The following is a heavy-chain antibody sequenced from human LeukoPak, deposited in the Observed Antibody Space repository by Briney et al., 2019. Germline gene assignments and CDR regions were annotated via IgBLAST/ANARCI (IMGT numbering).Heavy chain of an antibody. Sequence: PGGSLRLSCAASGFTFSSYAMSWVRQAPGKGVEWVSAISGSGGSTYYADSVRGRFTISRDNSKNTLYLQMNSLRAEDTVVYYCARDLGLYCSSTSCYGPVDYWGQGTLVTVSS. D-gene: IGHD2-2*01. CDR1: GFTFSSYA. J-gene: IGHJ4*02. CDR2: ISGSGGST. V-gene: IGHV3-23*01. CDR3: ARDLGLYCSSTSCYGPVDY.